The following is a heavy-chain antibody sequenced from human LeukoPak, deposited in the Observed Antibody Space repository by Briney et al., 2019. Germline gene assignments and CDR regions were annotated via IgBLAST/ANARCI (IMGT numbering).Heavy chain of an antibody. D-gene: IGHD3-22*01. V-gene: IGHV3-53*04. CDR2: IYSGGST. CDR1: GFTVSSNY. J-gene: IGHJ4*02. CDR3: ARAYHYYDSSGYAY. Sequence: PGGSLRLSCAASGFTVSSNYMNWVRQAPGKGLEWVSVIYSGGSTYYADSVKGRFTISRHNSKNTLYLQMNSLRAEDTAVYYCARAYHYYDSSGYAYWGQGTLVTVSS.